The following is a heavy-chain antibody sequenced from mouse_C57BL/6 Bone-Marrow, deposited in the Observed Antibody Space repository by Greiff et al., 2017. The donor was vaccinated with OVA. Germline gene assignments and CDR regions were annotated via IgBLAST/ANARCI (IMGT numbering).Heavy chain of an antibody. CDR1: GYSITSGYY. CDR2: ISYDGSN. D-gene: IGHD1-1*01. CDR3: ARGEDYGTFDY. Sequence: EVKLEESGPGLVKPSQSLSLTCSVTGYSITSGYYWNWIRQFPGNKLEWMGYISYDGSNNYNPSLKNRISITRDTSKNQFFLKLNSVTTEDTATYYCARGEDYGTFDYWGQGTTLTVSS. V-gene: IGHV3-6*01. J-gene: IGHJ2*01.